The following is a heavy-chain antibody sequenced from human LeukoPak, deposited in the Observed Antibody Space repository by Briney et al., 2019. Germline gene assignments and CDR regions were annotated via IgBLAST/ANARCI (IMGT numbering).Heavy chain of an antibody. J-gene: IGHJ4*02. CDR3: EKEEHSSTMVRRVSYRNRNFDY. V-gene: IGHV3-23*01. CDR1: GFTFSSYA. D-gene: IGHD3-10*01. Sequence: PGGSLRLSCAASGFTFSSYAMSWVRQAPGKGLEWVSAISGSGGSTYYADSVKGRFTISRDNSKNTLYLQMNSLRAEDTAVYYWEKEEHSSTMVRRVSYRNRNFDYWGQGTLVTVSS. CDR2: ISGSGGST.